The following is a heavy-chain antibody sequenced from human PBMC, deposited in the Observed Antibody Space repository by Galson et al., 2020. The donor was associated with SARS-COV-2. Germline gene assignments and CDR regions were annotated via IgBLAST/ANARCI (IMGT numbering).Heavy chain of an antibody. V-gene: IGHV4-59*01. CDR1: GTSISGFY. CDR2: VWFSGTT. D-gene: IGHD3-10*02. CDR3: ARGGTRVRGGMDV. Sequence: ETSETLSLTYSVSGTSISGFYWSWVRQPPGKGLEWIGYVWFSGTTSYNPSLKSRVAISVDTSKNQFSLKLSSVTAADTAVYYCARGGTRVRGGMDVWGQGTTVTVSS. J-gene: IGHJ6*02.